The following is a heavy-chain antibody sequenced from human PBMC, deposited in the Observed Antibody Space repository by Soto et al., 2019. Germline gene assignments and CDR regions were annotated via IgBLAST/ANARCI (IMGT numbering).Heavy chain of an antibody. CDR3: ARDQQFRNWFDS. CDR1: GYTFSRYA. D-gene: IGHD6-13*01. V-gene: IGHV1-3*01. J-gene: IGHJ5*01. CDR2: INAGNGNT. Sequence: ASVKVSCKASGYTFSRYAIHWVRQAPGQRLEWMGWINAGNGNTKYSQKFEGRVTLTTDTAANTVYMELSSLGFEDTALYYCARDQQFRNWFDSWGQGTLVTVSS.